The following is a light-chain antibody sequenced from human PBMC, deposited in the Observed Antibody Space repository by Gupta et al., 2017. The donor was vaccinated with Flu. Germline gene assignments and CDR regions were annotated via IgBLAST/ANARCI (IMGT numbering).Light chain of an antibody. CDR1: SPNIGVNQ. J-gene: IGLJ3*02. CDR3: GTWDHSLNNGRV. CDR2: EDY. V-gene: IGLV1-51*02. Sequence: QSVLTQPPSVSAAPGQRVTISCSGSSPNIGVNQVYWYQQYPGKVPKLLIYEDYKRPSGIPGRFSGSKSGTSATLDITGLQTGDEADYYCGTWDHSLNNGRVFGGGTKLTVL.